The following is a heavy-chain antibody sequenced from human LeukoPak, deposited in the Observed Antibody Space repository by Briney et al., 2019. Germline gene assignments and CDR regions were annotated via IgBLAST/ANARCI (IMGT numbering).Heavy chain of an antibody. V-gene: IGHV3-7*01. CDR3: ARVRVRGVIIIRYYFDY. Sequence: GGSLRLSCAASGFTFSSYWMSWVRQAPGKGLEWVANIKQDASEKYYVDSVKGRFTISRDNAKNSLYLQMNSLRAEDTAVYYCARVRVRGVIIIRYYFDYWGQGTLVTVSS. D-gene: IGHD3-10*01. CDR2: IKQDASEK. J-gene: IGHJ4*02. CDR1: GFTFSSYW.